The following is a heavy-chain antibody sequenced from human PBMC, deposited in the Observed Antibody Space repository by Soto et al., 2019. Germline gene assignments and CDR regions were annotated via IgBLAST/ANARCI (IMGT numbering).Heavy chain of an antibody. CDR2: IIPIFGTA. V-gene: IGHV1-69*13. J-gene: IGHJ4*02. D-gene: IGHD6-19*01. CDR3: ARSDSSGWYGNNYFDY. Sequence: GASVKVSCKASGGTFSSYAISWVRQAPGQGLEWMGGIIPIFGTANYAQKFQGRVTITADESTSTAYMELSSLRSEDTAVYYCARSDSSGWYGNNYFDYWGQGTLVTVSS. CDR1: GGTFSSYA.